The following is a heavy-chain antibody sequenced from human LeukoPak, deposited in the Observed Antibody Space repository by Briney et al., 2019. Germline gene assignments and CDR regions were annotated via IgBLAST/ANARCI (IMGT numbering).Heavy chain of an antibody. D-gene: IGHD3-10*01. J-gene: IGHJ4*02. Sequence: PSETLSLTCALYGGSFSGYSWSWISQPPGKGLEWIGEINHSGSTNYNPSLKSRVTISVDTSKNQFSLKLSSVTAADTAVYYCARGLFFGLKKKRGARDPSHFDYWGQGTLVTVSS. CDR2: INHSGST. V-gene: IGHV4-34*01. CDR3: ARGLFFGLKKKRGARDPSHFDY. CDR1: GGSFSGYS.